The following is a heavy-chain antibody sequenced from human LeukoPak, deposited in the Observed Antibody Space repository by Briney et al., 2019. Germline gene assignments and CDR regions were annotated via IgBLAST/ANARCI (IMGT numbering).Heavy chain of an antibody. CDR1: GFTFSTYA. D-gene: IGHD4/OR15-4a*01. V-gene: IGHV4-30-2*05. CDR3: AREMGGTVLTSSLDY. CDR2: IHKSGGT. Sequence: KPGGSLRLSCAASGFTFSTYAMSWVRQAPGKGLEWIGYIHKSGGTSYTPSLKSRLTMSVDTSKNQFSLKLRSVTAADTAVYYCAREMGGTVLTSSLDYWGQGTQVTVSS. J-gene: IGHJ4*02.